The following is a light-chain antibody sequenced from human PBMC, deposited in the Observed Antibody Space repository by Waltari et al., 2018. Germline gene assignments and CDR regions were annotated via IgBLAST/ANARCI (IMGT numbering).Light chain of an antibody. CDR1: ALPKKY. CDR3: SSTHSNFKHTGV. J-gene: IGLJ3*02. V-gene: IGLV3-10*01. Sequence: SYELTQPPSVSVSPGETARITCSGDALPKKYAYWYQQKSGQAPVLVIYEATKRPSGIPERFSGSSSGTMAALTITVAQVDDESDYYCSSTHSNFKHTGVFGGGTKLTVL. CDR2: EAT.